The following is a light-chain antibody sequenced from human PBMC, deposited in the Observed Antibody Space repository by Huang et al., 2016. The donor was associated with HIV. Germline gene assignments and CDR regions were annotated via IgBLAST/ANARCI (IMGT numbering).Light chain of an antibody. V-gene: IGKV3-20*01. J-gene: IGKJ5*01. Sequence: EIVLTQSPGTLSLSPGKRATLSCRASQNVNSNFLVWYQQKPGQAPRLLIYCASNRATGIPDRFSGSGSGTDFTLTISRLEPEDFAVYYCQQHDTSPSITFGQGTRLEIK. CDR3: QQHDTSPSIT. CDR1: QNVNSNF. CDR2: CAS.